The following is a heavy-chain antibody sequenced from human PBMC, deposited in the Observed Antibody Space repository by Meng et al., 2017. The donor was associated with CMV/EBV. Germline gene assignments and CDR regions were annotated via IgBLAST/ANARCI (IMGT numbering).Heavy chain of an antibody. CDR2: TYYRSKWYN. CDR1: GDSVSSNSAA. Sequence: SQTPSLTCAISGDSVSSNSAAWNWSRQAPSRGLEWLGRTYYRSKWYNDYAVSVKSRITINPDTSKNQFSLQLNSVTPEDTAVYYCARGGGDTAMVDYWGQGTLVTVSS. V-gene: IGHV6-1*01. J-gene: IGHJ4*02. D-gene: IGHD5-18*01. CDR3: ARGGGDTAMVDY.